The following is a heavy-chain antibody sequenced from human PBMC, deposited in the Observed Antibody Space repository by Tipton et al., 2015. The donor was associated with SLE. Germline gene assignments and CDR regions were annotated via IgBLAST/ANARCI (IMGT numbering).Heavy chain of an antibody. Sequence: SLRLSCAASGFTFSTYSMNWVRQAPGKGLEWVSYISSSSSTIHYTDSVKGRFTISRDNGNNSLYLQMNSLRAEDTAVYYCARDPQAPGYFDYWVQGTLVTVSS. D-gene: IGHD1-14*01. CDR1: GFTFSTYS. V-gene: IGHV3-48*01. CDR2: ISSSSSTI. CDR3: ARDPQAPGYFDY. J-gene: IGHJ4*02.